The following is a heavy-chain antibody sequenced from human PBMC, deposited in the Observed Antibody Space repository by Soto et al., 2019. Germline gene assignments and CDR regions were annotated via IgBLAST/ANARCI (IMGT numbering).Heavy chain of an antibody. V-gene: IGHV3-9*01. CDR3: AKDILPRLLWGSFDY. CDR2: ISWNRGSI. Sequence: EVQLVESGGGLVQPGRSLRLSCEASGFAFDDYAMTWGRQAQWKVLEWVSGISWNRGSIGYADSVKGRCTISRDNAKNSVYLQLNSLRGEGTDLYYCAKDILPRLLWGSFDYWGQGTLVTVSS. CDR1: GFAFDDYA. D-gene: IGHD3-10*01. J-gene: IGHJ4*02.